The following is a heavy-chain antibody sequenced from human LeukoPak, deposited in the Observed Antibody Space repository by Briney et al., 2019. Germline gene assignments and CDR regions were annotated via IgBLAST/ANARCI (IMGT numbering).Heavy chain of an antibody. CDR2: IYYSGST. CDR1: GDSTSSSDYY. D-gene: IGHD3-22*01. Sequence: SETLSPTCTVSGDSTSSSDYYWGWIRQPPGKGLECIGGIYYSGSTYYNPSLKSRVTISIDTSKNQFSLKLSSVTAADTAVYYCARAYDGSGDSSYYFDFWGQGTLVTVSS. J-gene: IGHJ4*02. CDR3: ARAYDGSGDSSYYFDF. V-gene: IGHV4-39*01.